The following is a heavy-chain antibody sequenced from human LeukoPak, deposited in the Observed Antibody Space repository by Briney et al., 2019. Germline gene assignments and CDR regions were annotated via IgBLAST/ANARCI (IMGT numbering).Heavy chain of an antibody. D-gene: IGHD3-9*01. CDR1: GFTFSAYW. CDR3: AHDTGY. J-gene: IGHJ4*02. Sequence: GGSLRLSCAASGFTFSAYWMHWVRQPPGKGLVWVSRINSDGTNTNYADSVRGRFTISRDNAKNTVFLQMNSLRVEDTAVYFCAHDTGYWGQGALVTVSS. CDR2: INSDGTNT. V-gene: IGHV3-74*01.